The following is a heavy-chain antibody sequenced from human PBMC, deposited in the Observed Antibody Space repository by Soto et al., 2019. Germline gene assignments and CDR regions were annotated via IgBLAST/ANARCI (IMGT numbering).Heavy chain of an antibody. V-gene: IGHV3-21*01. CDR3: ARGATLWFGGFDP. D-gene: IGHD3-10*01. CDR1: GFTFSSYS. Sequence: GGSLRLSCAASGFTFSSYSMNWVRQAPGKGLEWVSSISSSSSYIYYADSVKGRFTISRDNAKNSLYLQMNSLRAEDTAVYYCARGATLWFGGFDPWGQGTLVTVSS. J-gene: IGHJ5*02. CDR2: ISSSSSYI.